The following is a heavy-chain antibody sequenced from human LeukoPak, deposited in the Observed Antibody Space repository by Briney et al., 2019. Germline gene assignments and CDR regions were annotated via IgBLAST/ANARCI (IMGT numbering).Heavy chain of an antibody. V-gene: IGHV3-30*04. Sequence: GGSLRLSCAASGFTFSSYAMRWVRQAPGKGLEWVAVISYDGNNKYYADSVKGRFTISRDNSKNTLYLQMNSLRAEDTAVYYCAREDFGMVYFDYWGQGALVTVSS. CDR1: GFTFSSYA. J-gene: IGHJ4*02. CDR2: ISYDGNNK. CDR3: AREDFGMVYFDY. D-gene: IGHD3-3*01.